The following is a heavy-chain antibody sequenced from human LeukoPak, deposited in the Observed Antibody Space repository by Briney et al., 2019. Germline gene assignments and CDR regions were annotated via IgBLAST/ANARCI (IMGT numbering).Heavy chain of an antibody. CDR1: GYSFTNDW. Sequence: GESLKISCKGSGYSFTNDWIGWVRPLPGKGLEWMGIIYPGDSDTTYSPSFQGQVTISADKSISTAYLPWSSLKASDTAMYYCAKLVGDSSGYTTGFDYWGQGTLVTVSS. D-gene: IGHD3-22*01. J-gene: IGHJ4*02. CDR3: AKLVGDSSGYTTGFDY. CDR2: IYPGDSDT. V-gene: IGHV5-51*01.